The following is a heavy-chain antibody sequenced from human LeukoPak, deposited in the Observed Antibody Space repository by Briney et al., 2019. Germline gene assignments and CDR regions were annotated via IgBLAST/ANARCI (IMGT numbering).Heavy chain of an antibody. CDR1: GYSFTSCW. CDR2: IYPGDSDT. D-gene: IGHD3-10*01. J-gene: IGHJ3*02. CDR3: ARPYYYGSGSYYNDAFDI. Sequence: GESLKISCKGSGYSFTSCWIGWVRQMPGKGLEWMGIIYPGDSDTRYSPSFQGQVTISADKSISTAYLQWSSLKASDTAMYYCARPYYYGSGSYYNDAFDIWGQGTMVTVSS. V-gene: IGHV5-51*01.